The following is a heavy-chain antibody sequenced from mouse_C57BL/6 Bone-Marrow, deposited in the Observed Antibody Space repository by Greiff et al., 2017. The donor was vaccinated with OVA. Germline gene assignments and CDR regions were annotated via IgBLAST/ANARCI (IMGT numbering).Heavy chain of an antibody. CDR2: IDPSDSET. CDR1: GYTFTSYW. CDR3: ARGTTTVVRYFDG. J-gene: IGHJ1*03. Sequence: VQLQQPGAELVRPGSSVKLSCTASGYTFTSYWMHWVQQRPIQCLEWIGNIDPSDSETHYKQKFKDKATLTVDKSSSTAYMQLSSLTSEDSAGYYCARGTTTVVRYFDGWGTGTTVTVSS. D-gene: IGHD1-1*01. V-gene: IGHV1-52*01.